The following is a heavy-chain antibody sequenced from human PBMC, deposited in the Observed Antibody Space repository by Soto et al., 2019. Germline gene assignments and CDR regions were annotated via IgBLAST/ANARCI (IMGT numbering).Heavy chain of an antibody. CDR3: ARGGETIFGVVIMNYYYGMDV. V-gene: IGHV3-30-3*01. CDR2: ISYDGSNK. D-gene: IGHD3-3*01. J-gene: IGHJ6*02. CDR1: GFTFSSYA. Sequence: GGSLRLSCAASGFTFSSYAMHWVRQAPGKGLEWVAVISYDGSNKYYADSVKGRFTISRDNSKNTLYLQMNSLRAEDTAVYYCARGGETIFGVVIMNYYYGMDVWGQGTTVTVSS.